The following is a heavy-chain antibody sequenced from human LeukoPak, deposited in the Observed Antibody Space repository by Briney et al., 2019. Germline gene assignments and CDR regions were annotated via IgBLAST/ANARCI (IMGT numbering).Heavy chain of an antibody. D-gene: IGHD6-19*01. J-gene: IGHJ4*02. CDR3: ARGLIF. V-gene: IGHV3-7*03. CDR2: INQDGSAK. Sequence: GGSVRLSCAASGFVFSKYCMSWVRQAPGKGLEWVANINQDGSAKYYVDSVKGRFTISRDNAKNSLYLQMNTLRAEDTAVYYCARGLIFWGQGTLVTVSS. CDR1: GFVFSKYC.